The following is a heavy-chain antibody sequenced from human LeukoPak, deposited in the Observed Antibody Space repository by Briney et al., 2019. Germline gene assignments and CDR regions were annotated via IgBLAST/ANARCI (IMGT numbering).Heavy chain of an antibody. J-gene: IGHJ4*02. V-gene: IGHV4-30-4*01. CDR2: SYYSGST. CDR1: GGSISSGDYY. CDR3: AREGPHYYDSSGYYYLDY. Sequence: SQTLPLTCTVSGGSISSGDYYGSWGRQPPGKGLEWIGYSYYSGSTYYNPSLKSRVTISVDPSKNQFSLKLSSVTAADTAVYYCAREGPHYYDSSGYYYLDYWGQGTLVTVSS. D-gene: IGHD3-22*01.